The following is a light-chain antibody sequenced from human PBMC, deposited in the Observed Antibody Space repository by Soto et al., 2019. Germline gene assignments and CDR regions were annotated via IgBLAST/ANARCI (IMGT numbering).Light chain of an antibody. V-gene: IGKV1-39*01. CDR1: QRISSY. Sequence: DVHLTQSXSSLSPFEEEXXXXXXXASQRISSYLNWYQQKXGKAPKLLIYVASXLKSGVPARFSGSGSGTDFTLTTSSLQTEDFATYYCQQSYSTRWTFGQGTKVDIK. CDR3: QQSYSTRWT. CDR2: VAS. J-gene: IGKJ1*01.